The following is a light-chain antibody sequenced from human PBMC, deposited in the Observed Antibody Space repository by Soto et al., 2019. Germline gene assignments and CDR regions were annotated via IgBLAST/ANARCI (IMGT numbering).Light chain of an antibody. V-gene: IGLV2-14*01. J-gene: IGLJ2*01. CDR2: DVS. CDR1: SSNVGGYNY. CDR3: SSYTSSSTLVV. Sequence: QSVLTQPPSVSGSPGQSITISCTGTSSNVGGYNYVSWYQQHPGKAPKLMIYDVSNRPSGVSNRFSGSKSGNTASLTISGPQAEDEADYYCSSYTSSSTLVVFGGGTKLTVL.